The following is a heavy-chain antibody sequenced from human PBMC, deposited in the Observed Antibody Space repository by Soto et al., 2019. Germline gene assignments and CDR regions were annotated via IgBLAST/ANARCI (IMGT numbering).Heavy chain of an antibody. J-gene: IGHJ4*02. CDR2: IYPGDSDT. V-gene: IGHV5-51*01. D-gene: IGHD5-18*01. Sequence: PGESLKISCKGSGYSFASYWIGWVRQMPGKGLEWMGIIYPGDSDTRYSPSFQGQVTISADNSITTAYLQWSTLKASDSALYYCARQVEDGDSFGFHYWGQGTQVTVSS. CDR3: ARQVEDGDSFGFHY. CDR1: GYSFASYW.